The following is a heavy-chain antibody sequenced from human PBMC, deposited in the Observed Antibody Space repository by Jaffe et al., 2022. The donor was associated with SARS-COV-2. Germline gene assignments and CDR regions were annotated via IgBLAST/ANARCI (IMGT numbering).Heavy chain of an antibody. D-gene: IGHD6-19*01. V-gene: IGHV4-39*01. CDR3: ARHVEHSSGWYIFY. CDR1: GGSISSSSYY. Sequence: QLQLQESGPGLVKPSETLSLTCTVSGGSISSSSYYWGWIRQPPGKGLEWIGSIYYSGSTYYNPSLKSRVTISVDTSKNQFSLKLSSVTAADTAVYYCARHVEHSSGWYIFYWGQGTLVTVSS. J-gene: IGHJ4*02. CDR2: IYYSGST.